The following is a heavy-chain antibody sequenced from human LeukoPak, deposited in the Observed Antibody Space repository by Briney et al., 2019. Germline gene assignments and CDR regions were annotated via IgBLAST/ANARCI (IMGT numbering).Heavy chain of an antibody. CDR3: ARGSGYDYYYGMDV. J-gene: IGHJ6*02. D-gene: IGHD3-22*01. CDR1: GFTFSSHS. Sequence: PGGSLRLSCAASGFTFSSHSMNWVRQAPGKGLEWVSSISSSSSYIYYADSVKGRFTISRDNAKNPLYLQMNSLRAEDTAVYYCARGSGYDYYYGMDVWGQGTTVTVSS. CDR2: ISSSSSYI. V-gene: IGHV3-21*01.